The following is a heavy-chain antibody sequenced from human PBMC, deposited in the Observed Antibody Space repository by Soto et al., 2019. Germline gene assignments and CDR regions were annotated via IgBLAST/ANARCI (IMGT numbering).Heavy chain of an antibody. J-gene: IGHJ6*02. D-gene: IGHD6-13*01. CDR1: GYTFTGYY. CDR3: ARDPPGSIAAAGTRYYYGMDV. V-gene: IGHV1-2*02. Sequence: ASVKVSCKASGYTFTGYYMHWVRQAPGQGLEWMGWINPNSGGTNYAQKFQGRVTMTRDTSISTAYMELSRLRSDDTAMYYCARDPPGSIAAAGTRYYYGMDVWGQGTTVTVSS. CDR2: INPNSGGT.